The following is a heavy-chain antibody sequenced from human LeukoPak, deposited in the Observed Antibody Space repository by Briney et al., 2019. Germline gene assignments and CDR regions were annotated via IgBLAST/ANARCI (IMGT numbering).Heavy chain of an antibody. Sequence: GGSLRLSCAASGFTFSSYWMSWVRQAPGKGLEWVANIKEDGGEKYYVDSVKGRFTISRDNAKNSLYLQMNSLRAEDTAVYCCAKDGVAVAGTLDYWGQGTLVTVSS. CDR2: IKEDGGEK. D-gene: IGHD6-19*01. CDR1: GFTFSSYW. CDR3: AKDGVAVAGTLDY. J-gene: IGHJ4*02. V-gene: IGHV3-7*01.